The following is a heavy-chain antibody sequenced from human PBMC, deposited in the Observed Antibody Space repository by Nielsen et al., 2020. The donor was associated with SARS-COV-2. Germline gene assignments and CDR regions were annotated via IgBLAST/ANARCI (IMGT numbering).Heavy chain of an antibody. CDR2: TYYRSKWYN. V-gene: IGHV6-1*01. CDR1: GDSVSSNSAA. D-gene: IGHD3-22*01. J-gene: IGHJ6*02. CDR3: ARDRYYYDSSGYYPTSYYYGMDV. Sequence: SETLSLTCAISGDSVSSNSAAWNWIRQSPSRGLEWLGRTYYRSKWYNDYAVSVKSRITINPDTSKSQFSLQLNSVTPEDTAVYYCARDRYYYDSSGYYPTSYYYGMDVWGQGTTVTVSS.